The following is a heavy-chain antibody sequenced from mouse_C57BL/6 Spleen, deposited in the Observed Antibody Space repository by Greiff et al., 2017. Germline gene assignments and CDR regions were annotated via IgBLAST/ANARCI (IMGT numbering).Heavy chain of an antibody. CDR1: GFTFSSYG. J-gene: IGHJ2*01. CDR3: ARQETGTGYFDY. Sequence: EVQLVESGGDLVKPGGSLKFSCAASGFTFSSYGMSWVRQTPDKRLEWVATISSGGSYTYYPDSVQGRFTISRDNAKNTLYLQMSSLRSEDTALYYCARQETGTGYFDYWGQGTTLTVSS. V-gene: IGHV5-6*01. CDR2: ISSGGSYT. D-gene: IGHD4-1*01.